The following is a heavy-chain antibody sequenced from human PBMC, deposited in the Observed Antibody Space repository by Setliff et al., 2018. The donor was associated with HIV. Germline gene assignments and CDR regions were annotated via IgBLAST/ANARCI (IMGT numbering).Heavy chain of an antibody. CDR2: INHSRST. CDR1: GGSFRGYY. CDR3: ARGRHYSSSAPFGIDF. D-gene: IGHD6-6*01. V-gene: IGHV4-34*01. J-gene: IGHJ4*02. Sequence: SETLSLTCAVYGGSFRGYYWSWIRQPPGKGLEWIGEINHSRSTNYNPSLKSRVTMSVDTPKNQFSLKVNSVTAADTAVYYCARGRHYSSSAPFGIDFWGQGTQVTVSS.